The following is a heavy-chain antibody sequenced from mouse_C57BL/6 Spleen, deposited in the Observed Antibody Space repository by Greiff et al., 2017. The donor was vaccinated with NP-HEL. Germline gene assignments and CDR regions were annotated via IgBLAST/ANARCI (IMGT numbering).Heavy chain of an antibody. CDR3: ARTSTTVVANAMDY. CDR1: GYSFTGYY. D-gene: IGHD1-1*01. V-gene: IGHV1-42*01. Sequence: VQLQQSGPELVKPGASVKISCTASGYSFTGYYMNWVKQSPEKSLEWIGAINPSTGGTTYNQKFKAKATLTVDKSSSTAYMQLTRLTSEDSAVYYSARTSTTVVANAMDYWGQGTSVTVSS. CDR2: INPSTGGT. J-gene: IGHJ4*01.